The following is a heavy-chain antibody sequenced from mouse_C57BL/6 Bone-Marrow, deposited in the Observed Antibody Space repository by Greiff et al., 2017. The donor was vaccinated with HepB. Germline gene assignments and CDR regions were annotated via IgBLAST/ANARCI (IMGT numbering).Heavy chain of an antibody. CDR1: GFTFSSYA. CDR3: ARSLYSGYAMDY. D-gene: IGHD1-1*01. J-gene: IGHJ4*01. V-gene: IGHV5-4*03. Sequence: EVKLVESGGGLVKPGGSLKLSCAASGFTFSSYAMSWVRQTPEKRLEWVATISDGGSYTYYPDNVKGRFTISRENAKNNLYLQMSHLKSEDTAMYYCARSLYSGYAMDYWGQGTSVTVSS. CDR2: ISDGGSYT.